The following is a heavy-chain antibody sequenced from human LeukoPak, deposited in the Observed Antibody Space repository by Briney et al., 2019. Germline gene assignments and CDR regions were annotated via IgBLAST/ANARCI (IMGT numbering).Heavy chain of an antibody. Sequence: GGSLRLPCAASGFTFSSYEMNWVRQAPGKGLEWVSYISSSGSTIYYADSVKGRFTISRDNAKNSLYLQMNSLRAEDTAVYYCARDLYRIVVVPHYFDYWGQGTLVTVSS. CDR3: ARDLYRIVVVPHYFDY. CDR2: ISSSGSTI. D-gene: IGHD3-22*01. CDR1: GFTFSSYE. V-gene: IGHV3-48*03. J-gene: IGHJ4*02.